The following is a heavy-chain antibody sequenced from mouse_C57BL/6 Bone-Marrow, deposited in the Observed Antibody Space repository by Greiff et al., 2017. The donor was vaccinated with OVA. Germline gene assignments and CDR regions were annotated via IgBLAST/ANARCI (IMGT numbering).Heavy chain of an antibody. CDR3: ARRQSFDY. CDR2: IRSGGSYT. CDR1: GFTFSSYG. J-gene: IGHJ2*01. D-gene: IGHD6-2*01. V-gene: IGHV5-6*02. Sequence: EVKLMESGGDLVKPGGSLKLSCAASGFTFSSYGMSWVRQTPDKRLEWVATIRSGGSYTYYPDSVKGRFTISRDNAKNTLYLQMSNLKSEDTVMYYCARRQSFDYWGQGTTLTVSS.